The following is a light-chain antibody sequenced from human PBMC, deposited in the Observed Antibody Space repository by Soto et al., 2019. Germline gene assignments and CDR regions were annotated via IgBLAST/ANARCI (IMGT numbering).Light chain of an antibody. CDR1: QSVSSSY. CDR2: GAS. J-gene: IGKJ4*01. Sequence: EIVLTQSPGTVSLSPGERATLSCRASQSVSSSYLAWYQQKLGQAPRLLIYGASSRATGIPDRFSGSGSGTDFTLTISRLEPEDFAVYYCQQYGSSPLLTFGGGTKVEIK. V-gene: IGKV3-20*01. CDR3: QQYGSSPLLT.